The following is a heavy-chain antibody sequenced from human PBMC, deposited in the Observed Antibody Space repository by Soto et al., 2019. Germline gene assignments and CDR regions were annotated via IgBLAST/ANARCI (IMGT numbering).Heavy chain of an antibody. Sequence: QVQLVESGGGVVQPGRSLRLSCAASGFTFSSYVMHWVRQAPGKGLEWVAIVSYDGNRKYYAESVKGRFTISRDNSRNTLSLQMKSMRAEDTAVYYCAKDWGKYCSAATCHLFDCWGQGTLVTVSS. CDR2: VSYDGNRK. V-gene: IGHV3-30*18. CDR3: AKDWGKYCSAATCHLFDC. D-gene: IGHD2-15*01. J-gene: IGHJ4*02. CDR1: GFTFSSYV.